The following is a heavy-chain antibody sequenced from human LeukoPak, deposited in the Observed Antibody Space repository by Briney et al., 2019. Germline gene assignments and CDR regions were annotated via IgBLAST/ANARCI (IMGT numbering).Heavy chain of an antibody. CDR1: GYSFTSYW. CDR2: IYPGDSDT. J-gene: IGHJ4*02. Sequence: GESLKISCKGSGYSFTSYWIGWVRQMPGKGLEWMGIIYPGDSDTRYSPSFQGQVTISADKSISTAYLQWSSLKASDTAMYYCARNYDFWSGYDPYYFDYWGQGTLVTVSS. D-gene: IGHD3-3*01. V-gene: IGHV5-51*01. CDR3: ARNYDFWSGYDPYYFDY.